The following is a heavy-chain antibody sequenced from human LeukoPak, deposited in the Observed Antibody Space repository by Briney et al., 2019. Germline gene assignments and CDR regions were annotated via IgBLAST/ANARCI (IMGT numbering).Heavy chain of an antibody. V-gene: IGHV4-39*07. J-gene: IGHJ4*02. Sequence: SETLSLTCSVSGDSISSSSYYWDWVRQPPGKGLEWIGSIYYSGTTYYNPSLKSRVTISIDKSKNQFSLKVTSVTAADTAMYYCARTNREYQLLYYFDYWGQGTLVTVSS. CDR1: GDSISSSSYY. D-gene: IGHD2-2*01. CDR2: IYYSGTT. CDR3: ARTNREYQLLYYFDY.